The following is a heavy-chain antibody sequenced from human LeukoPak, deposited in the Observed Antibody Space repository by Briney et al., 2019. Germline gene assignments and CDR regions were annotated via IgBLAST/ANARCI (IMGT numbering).Heavy chain of an antibody. D-gene: IGHD6-25*01. J-gene: IGHJ4*02. CDR3: ARIDSSGEIDY. CDR2: IYYSGST. V-gene: IGHV4-59*08. Sequence: PSETLSLTCTVSGGSISIYYWSWIRQPPGKGLEWIGYIYYSGSTNYNPSLKSRVTISVDTSKNQFSLKLSSVTAADTAVYYCARIDSSGEIDYWGQGTLVTVSS. CDR1: GGSISIYY.